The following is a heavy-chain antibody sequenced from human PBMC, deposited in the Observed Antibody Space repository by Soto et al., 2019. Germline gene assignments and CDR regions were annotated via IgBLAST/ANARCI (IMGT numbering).Heavy chain of an antibody. CDR3: GRGRNGMDV. J-gene: IGHJ6*02. CDR1: GDTFTNYD. Sequence: QVQLVQSGAEVKKPGASVKVSCKASGDTFTNYDIKWVRQATGQGLEWMGWMNPNSGNTGYAQKFQGSSTMTRNTSISTAYMELSSLRSEDTAVYYCGRGRNGMDVWGQGTTVTVSS. CDR2: MNPNSGNT. V-gene: IGHV1-8*01.